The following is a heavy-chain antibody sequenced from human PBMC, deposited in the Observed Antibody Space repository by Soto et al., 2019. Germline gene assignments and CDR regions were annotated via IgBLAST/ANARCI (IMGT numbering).Heavy chain of an antibody. J-gene: IGHJ4*02. V-gene: IGHV3-15*07. CDR3: TTGETGETYYDILTGYYRIDY. D-gene: IGHD3-9*01. CDR2: IKSKTDGGTT. Sequence: GGSLRLSCAASGFTFSNAWMNWVRQAPGKGLEWVGRIKSKTDGGTTDYAAPVKGRFTISRDDSKNTLYLQMNSLKTEDTAVYYCTTGETGETYYDILTGYYRIDYWGQGTLVTVSS. CDR1: GFTFSNAW.